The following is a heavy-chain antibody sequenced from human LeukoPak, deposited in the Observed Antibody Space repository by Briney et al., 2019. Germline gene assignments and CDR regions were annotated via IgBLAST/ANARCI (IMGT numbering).Heavy chain of an antibody. V-gene: IGHV4-39*07. CDR1: GGSISSSSYY. D-gene: IGHD1-26*01. CDR2: IYYSGST. Sequence: KPSETLSLTCTVSGGSISSSSYYWGWIRQPPGKGLEWIGSIYYSGSTYYNPSLKSRVTISVDTSKNQFSLKLSSVTAADTAVYYCARVRDRGPSGSYGLAYWGQGTLVTVSS. CDR3: ARVRDRGPSGSYGLAY. J-gene: IGHJ4*02.